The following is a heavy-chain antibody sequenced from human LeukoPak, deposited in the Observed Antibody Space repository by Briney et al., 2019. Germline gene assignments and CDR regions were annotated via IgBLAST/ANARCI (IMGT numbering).Heavy chain of an antibody. J-gene: IGHJ4*02. Sequence: GRSLRLSCAASGFTFRNHGMHWVRQAPGKGLERVSVIWYDGSNEYYADSVKGRFTISRDNSKNTLYLQMDSLRAEDTAVYYGARVEGRFYGSGSYRGFDYWGQGTLVTVSS. V-gene: IGHV3-33*01. CDR2: IWYDGSNE. CDR3: ARVEGRFYGSGSYRGFDY. CDR1: GFTFRNHG. D-gene: IGHD3-10*01.